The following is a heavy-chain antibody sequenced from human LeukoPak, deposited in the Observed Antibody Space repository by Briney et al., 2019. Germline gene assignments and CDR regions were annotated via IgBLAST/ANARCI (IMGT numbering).Heavy chain of an antibody. CDR2: ISGGGGSS. V-gene: IGHV3-23*01. Sequence: GGSLRLSCAAAGFTFSSYAMNWVRQAPGKGLEWVSGISGGGGSSYYADSVKGRFTISRDNSKNTLYLQMNSLRAEDTAVYYCAKDLDFWSGYDYWGQGTLVTVSS. CDR1: GFTFSSYA. J-gene: IGHJ4*02. CDR3: AKDLDFWSGYDY. D-gene: IGHD3-3*01.